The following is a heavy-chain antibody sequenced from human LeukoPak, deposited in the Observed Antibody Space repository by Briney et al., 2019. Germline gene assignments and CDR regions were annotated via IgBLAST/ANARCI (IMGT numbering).Heavy chain of an antibody. V-gene: IGHV1-46*01. D-gene: IGHD6-13*01. CDR1: GYTFTSYY. J-gene: IGHJ5*02. CDR2: VNPTSGTT. Sequence: ASVKVSCKASGYTFTSYYMHWVRQAPGQGLEWMGIVNPTSGTTTYAQKFQGRVTMTRDTSTSTVYMELSGLISEDTAVYYCARDYTGGGSSWSDNWFDPWGLGTLVTVSS. CDR3: ARDYTGGGSSWSDNWFDP.